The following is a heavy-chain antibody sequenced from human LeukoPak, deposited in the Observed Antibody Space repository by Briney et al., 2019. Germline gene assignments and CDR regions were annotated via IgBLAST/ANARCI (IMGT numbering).Heavy chain of an antibody. J-gene: IGHJ1*01. D-gene: IGHD3-22*01. V-gene: IGHV3-15*01. CDR2: IKRETDGGTI. CDR1: GFTLNNAW. Sequence: KPGGSLRLSCAASGFTLNNAWMSWVRQAPGKGLEWLGRIKRETDGGTIDYAAPVKGRFTISRDDSRNTLYLQMDSLKIGDTAVYYCTTDRYYDNSELQFQHWGQGTLVTVSS. CDR3: TTDRYYDNSELQFQH.